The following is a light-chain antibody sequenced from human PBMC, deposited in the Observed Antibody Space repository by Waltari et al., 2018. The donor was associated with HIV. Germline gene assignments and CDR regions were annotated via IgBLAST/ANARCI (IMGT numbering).Light chain of an antibody. CDR3: QQSETYPIT. CDR1: VAISDS. J-gene: IGKJ5*01. CDR2: GAS. Sequence: DIQLTQSPSFLSAAVGDRVTITCRANVAISDSLVWYQQKPGTAPKLLIYGASTLQRGVPSRFSGSGSGTDFILTINSLQPEDFGTYYCQQSETYPITFGQGTRLEIK. V-gene: IGKV1-9*01.